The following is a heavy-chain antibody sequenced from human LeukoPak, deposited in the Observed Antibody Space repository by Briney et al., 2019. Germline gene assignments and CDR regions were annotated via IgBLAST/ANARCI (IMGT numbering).Heavy chain of an antibody. CDR2: ISGSGGST. CDR3: AKDEGGIAMVRGVPDY. D-gene: IGHD3-10*01. V-gene: IGHV3-23*01. CDR1: GFTFSSYA. J-gene: IGHJ4*02. Sequence: GGSLRLSCAASGFTFSSYAMSWVRQAPGKGLEWVSAISGSGGSTYYADSVKGRFTISRDNSKNTLYLQMNSLRAEDTAVYYCAKDEGGIAMVRGVPDYWGQGTLVTVSS.